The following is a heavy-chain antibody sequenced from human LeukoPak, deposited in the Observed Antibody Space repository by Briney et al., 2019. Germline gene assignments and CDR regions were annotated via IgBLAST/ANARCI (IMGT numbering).Heavy chain of an antibody. J-gene: IGHJ4*02. CDR1: GVSISSHY. Sequence: SETLSLTCTVSGVSISSHYWSWIRQSPGKGLEWIGNIYYTGSTNYNPSLNSRVAISIDTSKNQFSLNLHSVTAADAAVYYCASAGNPHYFDFWGQGPLVTVSS. V-gene: IGHV4-59*11. CDR3: ASAGNPHYFDF. CDR2: IYYTGST.